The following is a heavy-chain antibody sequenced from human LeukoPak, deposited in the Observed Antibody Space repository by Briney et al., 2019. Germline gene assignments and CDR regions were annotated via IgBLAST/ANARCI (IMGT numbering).Heavy chain of an antibody. J-gene: IGHJ6*02. CDR2: IWYDGSNK. CDR3: ARDGPYYDFWSGYTDGMDV. Sequence: PGGSLRLSCAASGFTFSSYGMHWVRQAPGKGLEWVAVIWYDGSNKYYADSVKGRFTISRDNSKNTLYLQMNSLRAEDTAVYYCARDGPYYDFWSGYTDGMDVWGQGTTVTASS. V-gene: IGHV3-33*01. CDR1: GFTFSSYG. D-gene: IGHD3-3*01.